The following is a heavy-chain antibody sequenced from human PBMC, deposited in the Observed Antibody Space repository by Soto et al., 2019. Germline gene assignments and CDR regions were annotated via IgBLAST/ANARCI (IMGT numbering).Heavy chain of an antibody. V-gene: IGHV3-30-3*01. J-gene: IGHJ6*02. CDR1: GFTFSSYA. Sequence: QPGGSLRLSCAASGFTFSSYAMHWVRQAPGKGLEWVAVISYDGSNKYYADSVKGRFTISRDNSKNTLYLQMNSLRAEDTAVYYCARGWVTYYVRYYYYGMDVWGQGTTVTVSS. CDR2: ISYDGSNK. D-gene: IGHD3-16*01. CDR3: ARGWVTYYVRYYYYGMDV.